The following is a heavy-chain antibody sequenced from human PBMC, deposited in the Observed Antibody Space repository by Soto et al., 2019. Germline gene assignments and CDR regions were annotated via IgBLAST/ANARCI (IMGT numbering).Heavy chain of an antibody. D-gene: IGHD6-13*01. V-gene: IGHV4-30-4*01. CDR2: IYYSGST. CDR3: ASRHSSPYFDY. J-gene: IGHJ4*02. Sequence: PSETLSLTXTVSGGSISSGDYYWSWIRQPPGKGLEWIGSIYYSGSTYYNPSLKSRVTISVDTSKNQFSLKLNSVTAADTAVYYCASRHSSPYFDYWGQGTLVTVSS. CDR1: GGSISSGDYY.